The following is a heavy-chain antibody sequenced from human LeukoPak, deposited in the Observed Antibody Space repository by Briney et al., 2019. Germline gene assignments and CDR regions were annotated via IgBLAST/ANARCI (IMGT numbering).Heavy chain of an antibody. Sequence: PGGSLRLSCAASGFTFSSYGMHWVRQAPGKGLEWVAVIWYDGSNKNYADSVKGRFTISRDNSKNTLYLQMNSLRAEDTAVYYCARAYYDFWSGYFNWYYFDYWGQGTLVTVSS. CDR3: ARAYYDFWSGYFNWYYFDY. D-gene: IGHD3-3*01. CDR2: IWYDGSNK. CDR1: GFTFSSYG. J-gene: IGHJ4*02. V-gene: IGHV3-33*01.